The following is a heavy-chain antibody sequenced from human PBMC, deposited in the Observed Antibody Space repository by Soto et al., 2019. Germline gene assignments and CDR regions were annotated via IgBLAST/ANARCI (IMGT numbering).Heavy chain of an antibody. CDR1: GGSISSYY. J-gene: IGHJ4*02. CDR3: ARGRHYDILTGYHDPYYFDY. V-gene: IGHV4-59*01. Sequence: SETLSLTCTVSGGSISSYYWSWIRQPPGKGLEWIGYIYYSGSTNYNPSLKSRVTISVDTSKNQFSLKLSSVTAADTAVYYCARGRHYDILTGYHDPYYFDYWGQGTLVTVSS. D-gene: IGHD3-9*01. CDR2: IYYSGST.